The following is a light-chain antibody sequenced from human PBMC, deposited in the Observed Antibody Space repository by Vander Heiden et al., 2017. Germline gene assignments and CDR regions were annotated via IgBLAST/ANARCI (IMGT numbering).Light chain of an antibody. Sequence: DIQFTQSPSFLSASVGDRVTITCRASQGISSYLAWYQQKPGKAPKLLIYAASTLQSGVPSRFSGSGSGTEFTLTISSLQPEDFATYYCQQLNSYPGTFGPGTKVDIK. CDR3: QQLNSYPGT. CDR2: AAS. V-gene: IGKV1-9*01. J-gene: IGKJ3*01. CDR1: QGISSY.